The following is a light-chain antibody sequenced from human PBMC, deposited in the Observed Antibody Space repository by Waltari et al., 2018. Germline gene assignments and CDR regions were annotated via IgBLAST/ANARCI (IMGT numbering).Light chain of an antibody. CDR1: QNIGHY. Sequence: IVLTQSPGTLSLSPGGRATLSGRASQNIGHYLAWYQQKPGQAPRLLISASSARAAGIPDRFSGSGSGADFSLTITRLEPDDFAVYYCQHHFRLPATFGQGTKV. CDR3: QHHFRLPAT. CDR2: ASS. J-gene: IGKJ1*01. V-gene: IGKV3-20*01.